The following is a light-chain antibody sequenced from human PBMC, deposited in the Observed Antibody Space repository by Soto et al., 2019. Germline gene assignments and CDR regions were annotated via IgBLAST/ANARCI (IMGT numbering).Light chain of an antibody. Sequence: QSALTQPASVSGSPGQSITISCTGTSSDVGGYNYVSWYQQHPGKAPKLMIYDVSNRPSGVSNRFSGSKSGNTASLTISGLQAEDEADYYCSSYTSSSNLWVFGGGTKVTVL. V-gene: IGLV2-14*01. CDR2: DVS. J-gene: IGLJ3*02. CDR3: SSYTSSSNLWV. CDR1: SSDVGGYNY.